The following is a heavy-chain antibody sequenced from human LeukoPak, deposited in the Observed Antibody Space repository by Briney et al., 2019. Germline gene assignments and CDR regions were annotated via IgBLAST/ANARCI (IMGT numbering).Heavy chain of an antibody. CDR3: ARGSGEGSGWRDYYYYMDV. CDR1: GYTFTSYY. CDR2: INPSGGST. J-gene: IGHJ6*03. Sequence: GASVKVSCKASGYTFTSYYMHWVRQAPGQGLEWMGIINPSGGSTSYAQKFQGRVTMTRNTSISTAYMELSSLRSEDTAVYYCARGSGEGSGWRDYYYYMDVWGKGTTVTISS. D-gene: IGHD6-19*01. V-gene: IGHV1-46*01.